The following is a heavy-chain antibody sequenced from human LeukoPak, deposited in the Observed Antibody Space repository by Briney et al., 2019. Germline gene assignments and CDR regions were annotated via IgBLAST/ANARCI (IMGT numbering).Heavy chain of an antibody. CDR3: ARYKNEYSSSFYGVDV. J-gene: IGHJ6*02. D-gene: IGHD6-6*01. CDR2: ISSSSTI. Sequence: GGSLRLSCAASGFTFSSYSMSWVRQAPGKGLEWASYISSSSTIYYADSVKGRFTISRDNAKNSLYLQMNSLRDEDTAVYYCARYKNEYSSSFYGVDVWGQGTTVTVSS. V-gene: IGHV3-48*02. CDR1: GFTFSSYS.